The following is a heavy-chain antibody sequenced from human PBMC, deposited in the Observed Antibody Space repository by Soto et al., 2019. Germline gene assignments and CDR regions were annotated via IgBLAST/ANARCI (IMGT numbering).Heavy chain of an antibody. CDR2: IRSKAYGGTP. V-gene: IGHV3-49*03. CDR1: GFTFGDYG. J-gene: IGHJ6*02. CDR3: TRGSRGPHSGLDA. Sequence: PGGSLRLACTTSGFTFGDYGMSWFRQAPGKGLEWVGFIRSKAYGGTPEYAASVKGRFIISRDDSKSIVYLQMNSLKTEDTAMYYCTRGSRGPHSGLDAWGRGT.